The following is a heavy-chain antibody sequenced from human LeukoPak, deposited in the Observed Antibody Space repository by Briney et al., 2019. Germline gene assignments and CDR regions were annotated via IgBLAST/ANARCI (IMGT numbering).Heavy chain of an antibody. V-gene: IGHV3-9*03. D-gene: IGHD6-19*01. J-gene: IGHJ3*02. CDR2: ISWNSGSI. Sequence: PGRSLRLSCAASGFTFDDYAMYWVRQAPGKGLEWVSGISWNSGSIGYADSVKGRFTISRDNAKNSLYLQMNSLRAEDMALYYCAKSQWLVPDDAFDIWGQGTMVTVSS. CDR3: AKSQWLVPDDAFDI. CDR1: GFTFDDYA.